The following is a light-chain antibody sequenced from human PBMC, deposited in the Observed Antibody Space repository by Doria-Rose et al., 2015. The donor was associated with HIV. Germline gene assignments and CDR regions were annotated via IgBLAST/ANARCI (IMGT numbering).Light chain of an antibody. Sequence: TQSPGTLSLSPGERATLSCRASQSVSSTYLAWYQQRPGQAPRLLIYGASSRATGIPDRFSGSGSGTDFTLTINRLEPEDFAVYYRQQYYSSPPPFGQGTRLEIK. CDR3: QQYYSSPPP. CDR2: GAS. V-gene: IGKV3-20*01. CDR1: QSVSSTY. J-gene: IGKJ5*01.